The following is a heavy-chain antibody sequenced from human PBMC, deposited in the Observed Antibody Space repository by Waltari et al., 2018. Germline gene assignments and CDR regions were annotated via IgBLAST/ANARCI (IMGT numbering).Heavy chain of an antibody. J-gene: IGHJ4*02. Sequence: EVQLLESGGGLVQPGGSLRLSCAASGFTSSNFPMSWARQAPGKGLEWVADIIGSGDITRYADSLKGRFTISRDNSRNTLFLQMNSLRAEDTAVYHCASDDEEHWPFDLDYWGQGIPVTVSS. CDR3: ASDDEEHWPFDLDY. CDR2: IIGSGDIT. V-gene: IGHV3-23*01. CDR1: GFTSSNFP. D-gene: IGHD3-9*01.